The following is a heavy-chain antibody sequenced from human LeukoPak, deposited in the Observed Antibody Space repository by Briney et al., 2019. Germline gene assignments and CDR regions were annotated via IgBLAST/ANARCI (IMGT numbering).Heavy chain of an antibody. Sequence: GGSLRLSCAASGFTFSTYWMHWVRQVPGKGLVWVSRINSDGSITTYADSVKGRFTISRDNAKNTLYLQMNSLRVEDTAVYYCAGGISATGGGWGQGTMVTASS. V-gene: IGHV3-74*01. CDR3: AGGISATGGG. CDR1: GFTFSTYW. J-gene: IGHJ3*01. D-gene: IGHD6-13*01. CDR2: INSDGSIT.